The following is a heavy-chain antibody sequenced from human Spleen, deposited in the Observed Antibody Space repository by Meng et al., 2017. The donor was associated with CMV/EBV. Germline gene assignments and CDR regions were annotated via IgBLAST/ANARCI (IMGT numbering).Heavy chain of an antibody. CDR1: GFTFSDYY. Sequence: GGSLRLSCTPSGFTFSDYYMSWIRQAPGKGLEWVSYIGSSGTTIYYADSVKDRFTISRDNAKNSLYLQMNSLRAEDTAVYYCARRGGWELLPLDSWGQGTLVTVSS. V-gene: IGHV3-11*01. CDR3: ARRGGWELLPLDS. J-gene: IGHJ4*02. D-gene: IGHD1-26*01. CDR2: IGSSGTTI.